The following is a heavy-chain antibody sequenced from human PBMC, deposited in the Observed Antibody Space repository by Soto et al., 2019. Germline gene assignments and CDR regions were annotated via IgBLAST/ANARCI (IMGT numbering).Heavy chain of an antibody. CDR1: GGSISTYY. J-gene: IGHJ5*02. CDR3: ARASSCAYDSCAFDP. CDR2: IYYTGST. Sequence: ETLSLTCTVSGGSISTYYWSWIRQPPGKGLEWIGFIYYTGSTNYNPSLKSRVTLSLDTSKNQFSLKLSSVTAADTAVYYCARASSCAYDSCAFDPWGQRTLVIVSS. V-gene: IGHV4-59*01. D-gene: IGHD3-16*01.